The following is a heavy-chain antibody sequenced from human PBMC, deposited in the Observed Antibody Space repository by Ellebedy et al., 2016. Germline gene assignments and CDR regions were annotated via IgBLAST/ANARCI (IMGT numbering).Heavy chain of an antibody. CDR1: GFTFSSYW. J-gene: IGHJ4*02. V-gene: IGHV3-7*01. CDR3: TRDRPSLLWFGVVH. Sequence: GESLKISXAASGFTFSSYWMSWVRQAPGKGLEWVANIKQDGSEKYYVDSVKGRFTISRDNAKNSLYLQMNSLRAEDTAVYYCTRDRPSLLWFGVVHWGQGTLVTVSS. CDR2: IKQDGSEK. D-gene: IGHD3-10*01.